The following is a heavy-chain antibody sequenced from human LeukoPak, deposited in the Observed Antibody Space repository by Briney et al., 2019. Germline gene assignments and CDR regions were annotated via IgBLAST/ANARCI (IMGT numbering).Heavy chain of an antibody. CDR1: GFIFSTYG. D-gene: IGHD1-1*01. Sequence: GRSLRLSCAASGFIFSTYGMHWARQAPGKGLEWVAVIWFDGSNKYYADSVKGRFTISRDNSKNTLYLQMNSVRAEDTAVYYCARDLSVLEPAYYFDYWGQGTLVTVSS. V-gene: IGHV3-33*01. CDR2: IWFDGSNK. J-gene: IGHJ4*02. CDR3: ARDLSVLEPAYYFDY.